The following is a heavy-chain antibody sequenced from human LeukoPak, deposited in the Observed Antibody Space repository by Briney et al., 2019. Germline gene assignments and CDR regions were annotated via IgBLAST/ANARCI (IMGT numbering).Heavy chain of an antibody. J-gene: IGHJ3*02. CDR3: ARDKTLEVGTPSMVRAFDI. D-gene: IGHD4/OR15-4a*01. V-gene: IGHV4-30-4*01. CDR2: IYYSGST. CDR1: GGSISSGDYY. Sequence: SQTLSLTCTVSGGSISSGDYYWSWIRQPPGKGLEWIGYIYYSGSTYYNPSLKSRVTISVDTSKNQFSLKLGSVTAADTAVYYCARDKTLEVGTPSMVRAFDIWGQGTTVTVSS.